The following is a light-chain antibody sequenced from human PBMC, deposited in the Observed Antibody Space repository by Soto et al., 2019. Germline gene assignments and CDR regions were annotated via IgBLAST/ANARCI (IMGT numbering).Light chain of an antibody. CDR2: SSS. Sequence: IHLTQSPSSLSASVGDRVTITCRASQAITNNLAWYQQKPGNPPRLLIHSSSNLQSGVPSRFSGIGSGTDFTLTISSLQHEDFATYDGQQANSFTLTFGPGTKVDIK. J-gene: IGKJ3*01. CDR3: QQANSFTLT. V-gene: IGKV1-9*01. CDR1: QAITNN.